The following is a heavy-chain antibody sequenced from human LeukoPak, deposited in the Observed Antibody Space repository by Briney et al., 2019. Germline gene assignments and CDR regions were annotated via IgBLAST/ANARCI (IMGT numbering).Heavy chain of an antibody. V-gene: IGHV3-33*06. J-gene: IGHJ3*02. CDR1: GSTFSHCG. CDR3: AKLPWGSYRHDALDI. CDR2: IWYDGSSE. Sequence: GGSLRLSCAASGSTFSHCGMHWVRQAPGKGLEWVALIWYDGSSEYYADSVKGRFTISRDNSKNTLYMQMNSLRAEDTAVYYCAKLPWGSYRHDALDIWGQGTMVTVSS. D-gene: IGHD3-16*02.